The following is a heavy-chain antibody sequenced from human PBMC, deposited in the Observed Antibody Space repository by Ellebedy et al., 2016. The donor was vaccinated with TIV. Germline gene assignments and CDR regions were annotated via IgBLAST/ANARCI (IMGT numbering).Heavy chain of an antibody. J-gene: IGHJ4*02. CDR1: GGSISSYY. CDR2: IYTSGST. V-gene: IGHV4-4*07. D-gene: IGHD6-19*01. CDR3: ARDLAVAGKGVSPYFDY. Sequence: SETLSLTXTVSGGSISSYYWSWIRQPAGKGLEWIGRIYTSGSTNYNPSLKSRVTMSVDTSKNQFSLKLSSVTAADTAVYYCARDLAVAGKGVSPYFDYWGQGTLVTVSS.